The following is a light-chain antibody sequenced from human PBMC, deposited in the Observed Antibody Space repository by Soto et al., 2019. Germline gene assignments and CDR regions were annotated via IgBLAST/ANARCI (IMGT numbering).Light chain of an antibody. V-gene: IGKV3-11*01. Sequence: IVLTHSPATLSLFPGARTTLSGRASQSISRYLAWYQQKPGQGPRLLIYDASNRATGVPARFSGSGSGTDFTLTISSLEPEDFAVYYCQQRNDWRRGTFGQGTRLEI. CDR2: DAS. CDR3: QQRNDWRRGT. J-gene: IGKJ5*01. CDR1: QSISRY.